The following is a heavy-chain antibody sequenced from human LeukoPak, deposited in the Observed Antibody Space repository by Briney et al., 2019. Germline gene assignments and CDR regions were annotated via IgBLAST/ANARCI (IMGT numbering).Heavy chain of an antibody. Sequence: ASVKVSCKASGYTFTSYYMHWVRQAPGQGLEWMGIINPSGGSTSYAQKFQGRVTMTRDMSTSTVYMELSSLKSEDTAVYYCARGRFGLLWFGELERWGQGTLVTVSS. V-gene: IGHV1-46*01. CDR2: INPSGGST. J-gene: IGHJ4*02. CDR3: ARGRFGLLWFGELER. CDR1: GYTFTSYY. D-gene: IGHD3-10*01.